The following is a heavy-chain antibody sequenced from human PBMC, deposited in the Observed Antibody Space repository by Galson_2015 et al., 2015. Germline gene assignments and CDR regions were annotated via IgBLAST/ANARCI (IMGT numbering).Heavy chain of an antibody. J-gene: IGHJ4*02. CDR1: GFSLSTSGVG. CDR2: IYWDDDK. V-gene: IGHV2-5*02. D-gene: IGHD3-22*01. CDR3: ARTIVVVITTYFDY. Sequence: PALVKPTQTLTLTCTFSGFSLSTSGVGVGWIRQPPGKALEWLALIYWDDDKRYSPSLKSRLTITKDTSKNQVVLTMTNMDPVGTATYYCARTIVVVITTYFDYWGQGTLVTVSS.